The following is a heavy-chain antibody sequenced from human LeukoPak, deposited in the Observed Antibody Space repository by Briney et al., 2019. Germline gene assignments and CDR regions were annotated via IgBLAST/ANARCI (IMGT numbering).Heavy chain of an antibody. Sequence: GASVKVSCKASGYTFNSYGISWVRQAPGQGLEWMGGIIPIFGTANYAQKFQGRVTITADKSTSTAYMELSSLRSEDTAVYYCARGGHDYVWGSYRTWGQGTLVTVSS. CDR1: GYTFNSYG. CDR2: IIPIFGTA. CDR3: ARGGHDYVWGSYRT. V-gene: IGHV1-69*06. D-gene: IGHD3-16*02. J-gene: IGHJ5*02.